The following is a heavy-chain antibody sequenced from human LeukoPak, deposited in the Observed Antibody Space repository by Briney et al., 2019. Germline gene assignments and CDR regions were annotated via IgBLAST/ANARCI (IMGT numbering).Heavy chain of an antibody. J-gene: IGHJ4*02. V-gene: IGHV3-33*01. CDR1: GFTFSSYG. D-gene: IGHD3-22*01. CDR3: ARAKYYYDSSGYSSDY. CDR2: IWYDGSNK. Sequence: GGSLRLSCAASGFTFSSYGMHWVRQAPGKGLEWVAVIWYDGSNKYYADSVKGRFTISRDNSKNTLYLQMNSLRAEDTAVYYCARAKYYYDSSGYSSDYWGQGTLVTVSS.